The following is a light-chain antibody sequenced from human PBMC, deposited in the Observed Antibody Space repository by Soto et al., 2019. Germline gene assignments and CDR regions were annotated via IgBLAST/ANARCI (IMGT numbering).Light chain of an antibody. CDR1: SSNIGATYD. CDR2: GNS. J-gene: IGLJ1*01. Sequence: QSAXTQPPSVPGAPGQRVTISCTGSSSNIGATYDVQWYQQLPGTAPKLLIYGNSNRPSGVPDRFSGSKSGTSASLAITGLQADDEADYYCQSYDSSLSAHYVFGTGTKVTVL. CDR3: QSYDSSLSAHYV. V-gene: IGLV1-40*01.